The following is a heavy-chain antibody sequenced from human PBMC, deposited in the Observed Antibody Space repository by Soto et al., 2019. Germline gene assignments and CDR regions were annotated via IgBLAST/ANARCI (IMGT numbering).Heavy chain of an antibody. CDR2: IDPSDSQT. CDR3: ARHRYYYDSSGYVDI. CDR1: GYSFAGYW. V-gene: IGHV5-10-1*01. D-gene: IGHD3-22*01. Sequence: GESLKISCKGSGYSFAGYWITWVRQKPGKGLEWMGRIDPSDSQTYYSPSFRGHVTISVTKSITTVFLQWSSLRASDTAMYYCARHRYYYDSSGYVDIWGQGTMVTVSS. J-gene: IGHJ3*02.